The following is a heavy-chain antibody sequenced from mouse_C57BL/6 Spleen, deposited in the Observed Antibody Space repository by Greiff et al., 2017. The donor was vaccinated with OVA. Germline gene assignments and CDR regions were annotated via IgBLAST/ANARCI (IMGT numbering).Heavy chain of an antibody. CDR1: GFTFSDAW. J-gene: IGHJ2*01. CDR3: TRQLRLRYYFDY. CDR2: IRNKANNHAT. Sequence: EVKLLESGGGLVQPGGSMKLSCAASGFTFSDAWMDWVRQSPEKGLEWVAEIRNKANNHATYYAESVKGRFTISRDDSKSSVYLQMNSLRAEDTGIYYCTRQLRLRYYFDYWGQGTTLTVSS. D-gene: IGHD3-2*02. V-gene: IGHV6-6*01.